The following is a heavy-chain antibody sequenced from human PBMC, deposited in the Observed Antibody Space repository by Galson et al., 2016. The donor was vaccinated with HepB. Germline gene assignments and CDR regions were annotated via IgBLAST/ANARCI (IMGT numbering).Heavy chain of an antibody. D-gene: IGHD4-17*01. CDR2: IYNNGNT. CDR3: ARGVDGDFLYFDY. J-gene: IGHJ4*02. CDR1: GGSISSYY. V-gene: IGHV4-4*09. Sequence: ETLSLTCTVSGGSISSYYWSWIRQPPGKGLEWIGYIYNNGNTYYNPSLKSRVTKSIDTSKNQFSLKLSSVTAADTAVYYCARGVDGDFLYFDYWGQGTLVTVSS.